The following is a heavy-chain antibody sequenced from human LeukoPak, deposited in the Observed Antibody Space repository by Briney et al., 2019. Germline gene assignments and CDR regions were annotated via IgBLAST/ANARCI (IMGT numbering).Heavy chain of an antibody. CDR3: ARPRGYSYGYGRPFGY. CDR2: IIPIFGTA. Sequence: ASVKDSCKASGGTFISYAISWVRQAPGQGLEWMGGIIPIFGTANYAQKFQGRVTITADESTSTAYMELSSLRSEDTAVYYCARPRGYSYGYGRPFGYWGQGTLVSVSS. V-gene: IGHV1-69*01. J-gene: IGHJ4*02. D-gene: IGHD5-18*01. CDR1: GGTFISYA.